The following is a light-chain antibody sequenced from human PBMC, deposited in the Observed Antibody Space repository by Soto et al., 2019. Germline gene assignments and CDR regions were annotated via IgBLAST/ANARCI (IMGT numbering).Light chain of an antibody. Sequence: EVVLTQSPGTLSLSPGERATLSCRASQSVSNNYFAWYQQKPGQAPRLLILGSSDRAAGIPDRFSGSGSGKDFPLTISRLEPEDVAVYDCQQYGSSYPYTFGQGTKVEIK. CDR2: GSS. CDR3: QQYGSSYPYT. J-gene: IGKJ2*01. V-gene: IGKV3-20*01. CDR1: QSVSNNY.